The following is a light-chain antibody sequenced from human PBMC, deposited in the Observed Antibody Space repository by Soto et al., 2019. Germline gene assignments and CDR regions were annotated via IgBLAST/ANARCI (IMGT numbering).Light chain of an antibody. V-gene: IGLV2-11*01. J-gene: IGLJ1*01. CDR3: CSYAGSYTYV. CDR1: SSDVGTFYF. Sequence: QSVLTQPRSVSGSPGQSVTISCTGTSSDVGTFYFVSWYQQYPDKGPKLIIYDVTERPSGVPDRFSGSKSGNTASLTISGLQAEDEADYYCCSYAGSYTYVFGSGTKVTV. CDR2: DVT.